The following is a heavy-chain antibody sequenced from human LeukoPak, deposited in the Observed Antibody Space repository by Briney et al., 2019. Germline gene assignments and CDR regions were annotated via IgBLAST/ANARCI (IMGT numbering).Heavy chain of an antibody. V-gene: IGHV1-69*13. CDR2: IIPIFGTA. D-gene: IGHD2-2*01. Sequence: ASVKVSCKASGGTFSSYAISWVRQAPGQGLEWMGGIIPIFGTANYAQKFQGRVTITADESTSTAYMELSSLRSEDTAVYYCARGRMGCSSTSRYFGYWGQGTLVTVSS. J-gene: IGHJ4*02. CDR1: GGTFSSYA. CDR3: ARGRMGCSSTSRYFGY.